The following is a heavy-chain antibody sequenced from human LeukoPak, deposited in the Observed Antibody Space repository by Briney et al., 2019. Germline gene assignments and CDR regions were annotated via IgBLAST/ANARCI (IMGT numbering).Heavy chain of an antibody. CDR2: IKQDGGEK. Sequence: GGSLRLSCAASGFTFSSYSMNWVRQAPGKGLEWVANIKQDGGEKYYVDSVKGRFTISRDNAKNSLYLQMNSLKVEDTAVYYCARDGRPLDYWGQGTLVTVSS. CDR1: GFTFSSYS. J-gene: IGHJ4*02. V-gene: IGHV3-7*03. CDR3: ARDGRPLDY.